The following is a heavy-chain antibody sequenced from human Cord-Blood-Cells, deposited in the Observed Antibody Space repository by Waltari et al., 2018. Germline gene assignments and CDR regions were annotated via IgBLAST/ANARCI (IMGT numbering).Heavy chain of an antibody. CDR3: ARDYYGSGSYYTYYYYYYYMDV. D-gene: IGHD3-10*01. V-gene: IGHV4-4*07. CDR2: IYTSGST. CDR1: GGSISSYY. J-gene: IGHJ6*03. Sequence: QVQLQESGPGLVKPSETLSLTCTVSGGSISSYYWSWIRQPAGKGTGWIGRIYTSGSTNYNPSLKSRVTMSVDTSKNQFSLKLSSVTAADTAVYYCARDYYGSGSYYTYYYYYYYMDVWGKGTTVTVSS.